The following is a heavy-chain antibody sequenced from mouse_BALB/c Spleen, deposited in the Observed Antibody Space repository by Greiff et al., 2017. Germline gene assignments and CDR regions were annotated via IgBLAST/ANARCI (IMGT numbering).Heavy chain of an antibody. CDR3: ARTGIVLRLPYWYFDV. D-gene: IGHD1-2*01. V-gene: IGHV5-6-5*01. Sequence: DVKLVESGGGLVKPGGSLKLSCAASGFTFSSYAMSWVRQTPEKRLEWVASISSGGSTYYPDSVKGRFTISRDNARNILYLQMSSLRSEDTAMYYCARTGIVLRLPYWYFDVWGAGTTVTVSS. CDR1: GFTFSSYA. J-gene: IGHJ1*01. CDR2: ISSGGST.